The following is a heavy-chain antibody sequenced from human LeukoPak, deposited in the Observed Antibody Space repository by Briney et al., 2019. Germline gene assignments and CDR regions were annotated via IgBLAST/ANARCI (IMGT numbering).Heavy chain of an antibody. V-gene: IGHV1-69*13. CDR3: AREGYCSGGSCYRDYYYYGMDV. D-gene: IGHD2-15*01. CDR2: IIPIFGTA. Sequence: GASVKVSCKASGGIFSRYAISWVRQAPGQGLEWMGGIIPIFGTANYAQKFQGRVTITADESTSTAYMELSSLRSEDTAVYYCAREGYCSGGSCYRDYYYYGMDVWGPGNTVTVSS. J-gene: IGHJ6*02. CDR1: GGIFSRYA.